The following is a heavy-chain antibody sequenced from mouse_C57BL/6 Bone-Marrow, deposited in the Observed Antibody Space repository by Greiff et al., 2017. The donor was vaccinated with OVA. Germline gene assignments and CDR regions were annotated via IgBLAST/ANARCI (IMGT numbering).Heavy chain of an antibody. V-gene: IGHV1-62-2*01. J-gene: IGHJ2*01. CDR3: ERHVPFYYGNPYYLDY. CDR2: FYPGSGSI. D-gene: IGHD2-1*01. Sequence: QVQLKESGAELVKPGASVKLSCKASGYTFTEYTIHWVKQRSGQGLEWIGWFYPGSGSIKYNEKFKDKATLTADKSSSTVYVELSRLTSEDSAVYFYERHVPFYYGNPYYLDYWGQGTTLTVSS. CDR1: GYTFTEYT.